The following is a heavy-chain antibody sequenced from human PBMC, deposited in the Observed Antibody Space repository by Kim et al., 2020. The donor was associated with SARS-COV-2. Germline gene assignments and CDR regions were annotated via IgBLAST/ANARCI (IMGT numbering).Heavy chain of an antibody. CDR2: INHSGST. D-gene: IGHD3-3*01. Sequence: SETLSLTCAVYGGSFSGYYWSWIRQPPGKGLEWIGEINHSGSTNYNPSLKSRVTISVDTSKNQFSLKLSSVTAADTAVYYCARRVGNYDFWSGYSGHRRDNWFDPWGQGTLVTVSS. CDR3: ARRVGNYDFWSGYSGHRRDNWFDP. V-gene: IGHV4-34*01. CDR1: GGSFSGYY. J-gene: IGHJ5*02.